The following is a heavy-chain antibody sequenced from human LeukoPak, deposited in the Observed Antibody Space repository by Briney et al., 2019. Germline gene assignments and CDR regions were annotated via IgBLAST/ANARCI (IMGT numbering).Heavy chain of an antibody. Sequence: ASVKVSCKASGYTFTGYYMHWVRQAPGQGLEWMGWINPNSGGTNYAQKFQGRVTMTRDTSISTAYMELSRLRSDDTAVYYCASGSSGGWWELVDLDYWGQGTLVTVSS. V-gene: IGHV1-2*02. CDR3: ASGSSGGWWELVDLDY. CDR1: GYTFTGYY. J-gene: IGHJ4*02. CDR2: INPNSGGT. D-gene: IGHD1-26*01.